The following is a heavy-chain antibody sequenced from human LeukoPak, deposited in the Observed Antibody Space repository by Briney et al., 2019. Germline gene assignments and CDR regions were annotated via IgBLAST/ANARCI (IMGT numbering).Heavy chain of an antibody. Sequence: SETLSLTCTVSGGSISNYFWTWIRQPPGKGLERIGYIYYSESANYNPSLKSRVTVSVDKSKNQFSLKLSSVTAADTAVYYCARASWLPQSRNYYYMDVWGKGTTVTISS. D-gene: IGHD5-12*01. CDR1: GGSISNYF. CDR2: IYYSESA. CDR3: ARASWLPQSRNYYYMDV. J-gene: IGHJ6*03. V-gene: IGHV4-59*01.